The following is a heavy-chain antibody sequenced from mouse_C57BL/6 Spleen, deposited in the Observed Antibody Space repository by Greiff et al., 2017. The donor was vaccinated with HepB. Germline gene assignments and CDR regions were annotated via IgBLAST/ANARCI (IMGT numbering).Heavy chain of an antibody. CDR3: ARNLGSSGYGGFAY. Sequence: QVQLQQSGPGLVQPSQSLSITCTVSGFSFTSYGVHWVRQSPGKGLEWLGVIWSGGSTDYNAAFISRLSISKDNSKSHVFFKMNSLQADDTAIYYCARNLGSSGYGGFAYWGQGTLVTVSA. V-gene: IGHV2-2*01. CDR2: IWSGGST. CDR1: GFSFTSYG. J-gene: IGHJ3*01. D-gene: IGHD3-2*02.